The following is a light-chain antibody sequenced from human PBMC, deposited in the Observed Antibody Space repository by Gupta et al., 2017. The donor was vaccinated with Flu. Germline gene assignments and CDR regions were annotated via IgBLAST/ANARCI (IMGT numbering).Light chain of an antibody. CDR1: QSVSND. Sequence: EIVMTQSPATLSVSPGERATLSCRASQSVSNDLAWYQQKPGQAPRLLIYGASTRDTGIAARFSGSGSGKEFTLTISSRQSEDFAVYYCQQYNNWPPLTFGGGTKVEIK. J-gene: IGKJ4*01. V-gene: IGKV3-15*01. CDR2: GAS. CDR3: QQYNNWPPLT.